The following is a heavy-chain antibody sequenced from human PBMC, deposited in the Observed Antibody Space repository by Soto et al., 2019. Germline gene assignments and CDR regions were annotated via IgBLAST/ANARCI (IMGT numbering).Heavy chain of an antibody. D-gene: IGHD1-20*01. CDR2: IYYSGST. CDR3: ARRYGRNFDY. V-gene: IGHV4-59*01. CDR1: GGSISSYY. Sequence: QVQLQESGPGLVKPSETLSLTCTVSGGSISSYYWSWIRQPPGKGLEWIGYIYYSGSTNYNPSLKIRVTISVDTSKNQFSLKLSSVTAADTAVYYCARRYGRNFDYWGQGTLVTVSS. J-gene: IGHJ4*02.